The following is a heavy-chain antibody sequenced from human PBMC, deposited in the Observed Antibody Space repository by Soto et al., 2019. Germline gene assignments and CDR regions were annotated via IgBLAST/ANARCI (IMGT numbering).Heavy chain of an antibody. CDR3: AKELSRTKYFDY. D-gene: IGHD2-2*01. CDR1: GFPFSLYA. V-gene: IGHV3-23*01. CDR2: ISGSGGFT. J-gene: IGHJ4*02. Sequence: GGSLRLSCAASGFPFSLYAMSWVRQAPGKGLEWVSGISGSGGFTYYSDSVKGRFTISRDNSRNTLYLQMNGLRAEDTAVYYCAKELSRTKYFDYWRQGTLVTVSS.